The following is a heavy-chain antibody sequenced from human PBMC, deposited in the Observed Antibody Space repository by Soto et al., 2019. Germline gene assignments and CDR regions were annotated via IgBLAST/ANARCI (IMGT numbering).Heavy chain of an antibody. CDR3: AKEEIAIMITCGGSMDV. J-gene: IGHJ6*02. D-gene: IGHD3-16*01. Sequence: QVQLVQSGAEVKKPGASVKVSCKASGYTFTSYGISWVRQAPGQGLEGMGWISAYNGNTNYAQKLQGRVTMTTDSCTSTAYMELRSLRSDDTAVYYGAKEEIAIMITCGGSMDVWGQGTTVTVSS. CDR2: ISAYNGNT. CDR1: GYTFTSYG. V-gene: IGHV1-18*01.